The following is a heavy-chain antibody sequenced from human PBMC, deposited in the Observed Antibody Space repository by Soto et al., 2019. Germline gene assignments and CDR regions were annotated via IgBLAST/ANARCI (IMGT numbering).Heavy chain of an antibody. CDR1: GFTFSKYA. Sequence: PGGSLRLSCAASGFTFSKYALTWVRQAPGKGLEWVSVISGSGGSTYFADSVKGRFTISRDNSKNTMYLQMNSLRAEDTAVYYCATLSRATPFDYWGQGTLVTVSS. CDR2: ISGSGGST. V-gene: IGHV3-23*01. CDR3: ATLSRATPFDY. J-gene: IGHJ4*02. D-gene: IGHD1-26*01.